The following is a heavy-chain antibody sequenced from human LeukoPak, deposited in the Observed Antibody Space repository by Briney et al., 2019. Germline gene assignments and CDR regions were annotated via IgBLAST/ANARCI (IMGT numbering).Heavy chain of an antibody. J-gene: IGHJ4*01. CDR3: ARGPTVTTDF. Sequence: ASVKVFCKASGYSFSDYYMHWMRQAPGQGLEWMGWINSKSGGTNYAQKFQGRVTLTRDTSISTGYMELSRLRSDDTAVYYCARGPTVTTDFWGQGTLVTVSS. CDR1: GYSFSDYY. CDR2: INSKSGGT. D-gene: IGHD4-17*01. V-gene: IGHV1-2*02.